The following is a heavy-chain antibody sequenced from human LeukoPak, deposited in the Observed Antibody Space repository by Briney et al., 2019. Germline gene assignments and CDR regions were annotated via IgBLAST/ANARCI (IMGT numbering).Heavy chain of an antibody. D-gene: IGHD2-15*01. V-gene: IGHV3-7*01. CDR1: GFTLRRFW. Sequence: GQSLRLSCAPSGFTLRRFWFAWVRVSAGPRLEWVTTTNKEGGDKPSVDSVKGRSTLSRDKTQNSLYLQMNSPRAEDTAVYYCAGGWAGIPRWSAIDYWGQGTLVTVS. CDR2: TNKEGGDK. J-gene: IGHJ4*02. CDR3: AGGWAGIPRWSAIDY.